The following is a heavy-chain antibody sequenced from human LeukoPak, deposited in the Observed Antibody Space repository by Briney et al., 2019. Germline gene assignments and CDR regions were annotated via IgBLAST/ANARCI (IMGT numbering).Heavy chain of an antibody. D-gene: IGHD4-17*01. Sequence: GGSLRLSCAASGFDFSNYAMYWVRQAPGKGLEWVTFIRYDGNTNYYADSVKGRFTISRDNSKNTLFLQMESLRRDDSAVYFCARAYGDNGGYFQQWGQGTLVTVSS. J-gene: IGHJ1*01. V-gene: IGHV3-30*02. CDR2: IRYDGNTN. CDR1: GFDFSNYA. CDR3: ARAYGDNGGYFQQ.